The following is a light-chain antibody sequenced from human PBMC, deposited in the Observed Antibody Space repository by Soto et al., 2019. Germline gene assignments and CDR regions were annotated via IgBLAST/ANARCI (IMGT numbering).Light chain of an antibody. CDR3: QQYGISPIT. J-gene: IGKJ5*01. CDR2: GAS. V-gene: IGKV3-20*01. CDR1: QTVTDNY. Sequence: EIVLTQSPGTLSLSPGERAALSCRASQTVTDNYLAWYQQKPGQAPRLLIYGASSRATGIPDRFSGSGSGTDFTLTITRLEPEDCAVFYCQQYGISPITFGQGTRLEIK.